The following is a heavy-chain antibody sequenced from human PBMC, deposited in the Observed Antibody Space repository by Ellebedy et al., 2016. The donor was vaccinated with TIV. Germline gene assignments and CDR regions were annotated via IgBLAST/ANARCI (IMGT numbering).Heavy chain of an antibody. CDR3: ARDSHGSGSYYKGYYYYGMDV. V-gene: IGHV4-61*02. CDR1: GVSISSGSYY. J-gene: IGHJ6*02. Sequence: SQTLSLTCAVSGVSISSGSYYWSWIRQPAGKGLEWIGRVYTSGSTNYSPSLKSRVTMSVDTSKNQFSLKLSSVTAADTAVYYCARDSHGSGSYYKGYYYYGMDVWGQGTTVTVSS. CDR2: VYTSGST. D-gene: IGHD3-10*01.